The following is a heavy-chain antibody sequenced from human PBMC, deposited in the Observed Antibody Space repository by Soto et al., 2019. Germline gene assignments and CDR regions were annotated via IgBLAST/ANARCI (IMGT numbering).Heavy chain of an antibody. CDR3: ASSGYDPHTSDY. CDR2: IYYSGST. CDR1: GGSISSGDYY. V-gene: IGHV4-30-4*01. J-gene: IGHJ4*02. Sequence: SETLSLTCTVSGGSISSGDYYWSWIRQPPGKGLEWIGYIYYSGSTYYNPSLKSRVTISVDTSKNQFSLKLSSVTAADTAVYYWASSGYDPHTSDYWGQGTLVTVYS. D-gene: IGHD5-12*01.